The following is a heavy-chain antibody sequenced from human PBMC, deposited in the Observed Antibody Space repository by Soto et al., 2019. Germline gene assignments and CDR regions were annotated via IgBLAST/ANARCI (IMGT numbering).Heavy chain of an antibody. Sequence: GASVKVSCKASGYTFTSYGISWVRQAPGQGLEWVGWISAYNGNTNYAQKLQGRVTMTTDTSTSTAYMELRSLRSDDTAVYYCSRELRYFDWSSARDYYYYYMDVWGKGTTVTVSS. CDR2: ISAYNGNT. CDR3: SRELRYFDWSSARDYYYYYMDV. J-gene: IGHJ6*03. CDR1: GYTFTSYG. D-gene: IGHD3-9*01. V-gene: IGHV1-18*01.